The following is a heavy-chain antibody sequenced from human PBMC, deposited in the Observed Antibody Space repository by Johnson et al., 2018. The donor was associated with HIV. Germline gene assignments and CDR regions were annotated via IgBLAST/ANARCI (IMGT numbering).Heavy chain of an antibody. CDR1: GFTLDDYG. CDR2: INWNGGST. D-gene: IGHD1-26*01. Sequence: VQLVESGGGVVRPGGSLRLSCAASGFTLDDYGMSWVRQAPGKGLEWVSGINWNGGSTGYADSVKGRFTISRDNAKNSLYLQMNSLRAEDTALYYCARDEGIEWELLPNAFDIWGQGTMVTVSS. CDR3: ARDEGIEWELLPNAFDI. J-gene: IGHJ3*02. V-gene: IGHV3-20*04.